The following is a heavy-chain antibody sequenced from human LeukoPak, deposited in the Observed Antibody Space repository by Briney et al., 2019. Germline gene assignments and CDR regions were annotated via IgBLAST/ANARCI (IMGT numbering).Heavy chain of an antibody. D-gene: IGHD3-22*01. J-gene: IGHJ4*02. CDR2: ISWNSGSI. V-gene: IGHV3-9*01. CDR1: GFTFDDYA. Sequence: GGSLRLSCAASGFTFDDYAMHWVRQAPGKGLEWVSGISWNSGSIGYADSVKGRFTISRDNAKNSLYLQMNSLRAEDTAVYYCARDARYDSSGYTTIDYWGQGTLVTVSS. CDR3: ARDARYDSSGYTTIDY.